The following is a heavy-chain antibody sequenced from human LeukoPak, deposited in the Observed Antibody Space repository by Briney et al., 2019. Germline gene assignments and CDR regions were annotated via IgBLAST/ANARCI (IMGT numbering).Heavy chain of an antibody. CDR2: ISSSSSTI. Sequence: GRSLRLSCAASGFTLCSYSMNWVRQAPGRGLEWVSYISSSSSTIYYADSVKGRFTISRDNAKNSLYLQMNSLRAEDTAVYYCAIDPMTNYDYVWGRYPDYMDVWGKGTTVTVSS. V-gene: IGHV3-48*04. D-gene: IGHD3-16*02. CDR3: AIDPMTNYDYVWGRYPDYMDV. CDR1: GFTLCSYS. J-gene: IGHJ6*03.